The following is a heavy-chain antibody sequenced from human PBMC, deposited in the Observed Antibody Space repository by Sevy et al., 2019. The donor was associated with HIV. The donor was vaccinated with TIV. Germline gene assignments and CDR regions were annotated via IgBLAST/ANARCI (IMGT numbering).Heavy chain of an antibody. D-gene: IGHD5-18*01. V-gene: IGHV4-34*01. CDR2: INHSGST. J-gene: IGHJ4*02. Sequence: SETLSLTCAVYRGSFTGYYWSWIRQTPGKGLEWIGEINHSGSTTYNPSLKSRVTISVDTSKNQFSLRLTSVTAADTAVYYCARGVGNSYGYDPDYWGQGTLVTVSS. CDR3: ARGVGNSYGYDPDY. CDR1: RGSFTGYY.